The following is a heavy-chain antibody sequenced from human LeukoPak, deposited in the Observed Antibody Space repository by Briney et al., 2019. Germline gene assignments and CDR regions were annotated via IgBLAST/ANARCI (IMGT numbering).Heavy chain of an antibody. Sequence: ASVKVSCKASGYTFTNYYMVWVRQAPGQGLEWMGIINPSSGTTNYAQKFQGRVTMTRDMSTSTVYMELSSLRSEDTAVYYCARAYSSGWYVFDYWGQGTLVTVSS. CDR1: GYTFTNYY. V-gene: IGHV1-46*01. CDR3: ARAYSSGWYVFDY. CDR2: INPSSGTT. J-gene: IGHJ4*02. D-gene: IGHD6-19*01.